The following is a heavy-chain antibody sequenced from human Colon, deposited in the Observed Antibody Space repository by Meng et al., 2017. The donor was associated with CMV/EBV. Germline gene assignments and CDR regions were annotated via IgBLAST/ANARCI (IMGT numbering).Heavy chain of an antibody. J-gene: IGHJ4*02. CDR2: ISAYNGNT. Sequence: VPLAQACTGVEKPGAGGKVSCKASGDTFIDFGISWVRQAPGQGLEWMGWISAYNGNTNYAPEFQGRVTLTTDTSTTTDTSTTTVYMELRSLRSDDTAIYYCATELSRGGYWGQGTLVTVSS. CDR1: GDTFIDFG. V-gene: IGHV1-18*01. CDR3: ATELSRGGY.